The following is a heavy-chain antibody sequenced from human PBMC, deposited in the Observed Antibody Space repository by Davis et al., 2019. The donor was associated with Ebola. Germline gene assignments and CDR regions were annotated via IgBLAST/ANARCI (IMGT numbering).Heavy chain of an antibody. D-gene: IGHD5-12*01. CDR2: ISAYNGNT. V-gene: IGHV1-18*01. Sequence: ASVKVSCKASAYTSTSYGISWVRHAPGQGLEWMGWISAYNGNTNYAQKLQGRVTMTTDTSTSTAYMELRSLRSDDTAVYYCARERYSGYDDFDYWGQGTLVTVSS. J-gene: IGHJ4*02. CDR1: AYTSTSYG. CDR3: ARERYSGYDDFDY.